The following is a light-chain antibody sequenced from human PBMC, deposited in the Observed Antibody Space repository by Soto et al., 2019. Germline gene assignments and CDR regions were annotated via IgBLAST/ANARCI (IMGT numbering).Light chain of an antibody. CDR1: SSDVGGYKY. J-gene: IGLJ1*01. V-gene: IGLV2-14*01. Sequence: QSVLIQPASVSGSPGQSITVSCTGTSSDVGGYKYVSWYQHHPGRAPKLMIYEVSNRPSGVSHRFSGSKSGNTASLTISGLQPEDEADYYCSSYTTSSTLVFGTGTKVTVL. CDR3: SSYTTSSTLV. CDR2: EVS.